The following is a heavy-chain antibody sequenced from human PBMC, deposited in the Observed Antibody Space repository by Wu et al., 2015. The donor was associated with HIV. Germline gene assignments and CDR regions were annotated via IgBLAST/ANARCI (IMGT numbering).Heavy chain of an antibody. V-gene: IGHV1-8*01. CDR1: GYTITTYD. CDR3: ATSYYGSGSYPTFYYYYAMDV. Sequence: QVQLVQSGAEVKKPGASVKVSCQASGYTITTYDFNWVRQAPGQGLEWMGWMNSNNGKTGYGQKFQGRVAMTRNISTRTAYMELSGLKSEDTAVYYCATSYYGSGSYPTFYYYYAMDVWGRRDRRSPS. D-gene: IGHD3-10*01. CDR2: MNSNNGKT. J-gene: IGHJ6*02.